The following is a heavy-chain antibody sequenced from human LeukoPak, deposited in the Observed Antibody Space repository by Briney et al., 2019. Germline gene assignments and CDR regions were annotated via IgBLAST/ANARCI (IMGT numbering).Heavy chain of an antibody. J-gene: IGHJ4*02. CDR3: AKGGIAAPFDY. CDR2: INGGGGRT. V-gene: IGHV3-23*01. CDR1: GFTFSSYA. Sequence: GGSLRLSCAVSGFTFSSYAMGWVHQAPGKGLEWVSAINGGGGRTYYADSVKGRFTISRDNSKNTLYLQMNSLRAEDTAVYYCAKGGIAAPFDYWGQGTLVTVSS. D-gene: IGHD6-13*01.